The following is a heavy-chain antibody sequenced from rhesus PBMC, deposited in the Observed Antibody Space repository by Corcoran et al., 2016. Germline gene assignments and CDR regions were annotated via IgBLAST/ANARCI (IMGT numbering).Heavy chain of an antibody. CDR3: ARDRAVATATNFDY. CDR1: GDSLSSHY. D-gene: IGHD5-12*01. Sequence: QLQLQESGPGLVKPSETLSLTCAVSGDSLSSHYWSWTRQPPGKGLEWLGRISGSGGVTDYNPSLKSRVTISRDTSKNQFSLKLTSVTAADTAVYYCARDRAVATATNFDYWGQGVLVTVSS. V-gene: IGHV4-173*01. CDR2: ISGSGGVT. J-gene: IGHJ4*01.